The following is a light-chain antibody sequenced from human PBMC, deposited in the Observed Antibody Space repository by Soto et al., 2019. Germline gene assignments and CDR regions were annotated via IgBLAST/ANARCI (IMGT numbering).Light chain of an antibody. Sequence: EIVMTQSPATLSVSPGERVTLSCRASQSVSSDLAWYLQKPGQAPSLLVYGASTRATGMPARLSGSGSGTEFTLTISSLQSEDFAVYYCQQYNNWPHTFGQGTKLEIK. CDR2: GAS. CDR3: QQYNNWPHT. CDR1: QSVSSD. J-gene: IGKJ2*01. V-gene: IGKV3-15*01.